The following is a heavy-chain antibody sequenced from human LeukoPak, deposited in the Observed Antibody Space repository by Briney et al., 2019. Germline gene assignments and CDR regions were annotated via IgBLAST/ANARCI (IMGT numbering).Heavy chain of an antibody. D-gene: IGHD6-6*01. V-gene: IGHV4-38-2*02. Sequence: SETLSLTCSVSGYSISSGYYWGWLRQPPGKGLEWIGRIYHSGSTYYNASLKSRVTISVDTSKNQISLKLISVTAADTAVYYCARGPTGYSSSSLYFDYWGQGTLVTVSS. J-gene: IGHJ4*02. CDR1: GYSISSGYY. CDR2: IYHSGST. CDR3: ARGPTGYSSSSLYFDY.